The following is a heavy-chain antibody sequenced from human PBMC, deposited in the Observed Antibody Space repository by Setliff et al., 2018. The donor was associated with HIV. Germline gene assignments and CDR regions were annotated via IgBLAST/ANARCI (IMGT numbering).Heavy chain of an antibody. D-gene: IGHD3-22*01. V-gene: IGHV1-18*04. Sequence: GASVKVSCKASGNNFSGYYMSWVRQAPGQGLEWMGWINPSSGNTKYAQKLQGRVTMTTDTPTSTAYMELRSLRSDDTAVYYCARDRTQYYDSSGYTDYWGQGTLVTVSS. CDR2: INPSSGNT. J-gene: IGHJ4*02. CDR1: GNNFSGYY. CDR3: ARDRTQYYDSSGYTDY.